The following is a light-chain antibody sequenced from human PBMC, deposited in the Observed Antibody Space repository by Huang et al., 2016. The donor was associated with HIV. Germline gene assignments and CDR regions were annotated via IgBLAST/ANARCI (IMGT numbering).Light chain of an antibody. J-gene: IGKJ2*02. Sequence: EIVMTQSPATLSVSPGETATVSCRASQSVSSNLAWYQQKPGQPPRLLIYGASTRAAGIPARFGGSGSGTEFTLTISSLQAEDFAVYFWQQYNNWPGCTVGQGTKLEIK. CDR2: GAS. CDR1: QSVSSN. V-gene: IGKV3-15*01. CDR3: QQYNNWPGCT.